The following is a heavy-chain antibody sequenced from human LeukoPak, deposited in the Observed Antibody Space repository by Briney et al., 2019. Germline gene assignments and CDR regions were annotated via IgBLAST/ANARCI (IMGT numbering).Heavy chain of an antibody. J-gene: IGHJ4*02. V-gene: IGHV4-59*01. CDR1: GGSISSYY. CDR3: ARENRDGYNYRLDY. D-gene: IGHD5-12*01. CDR2: IYYSGST. Sequence: SETLSLTCTVSGGSISSYYWSWIRQPPGKGLEWIGYIYYSGSTNYNPPLKSRVTISVDTSKNQFSLKLSSVTAADTAVYYCARENRDGYNYRLDYWGQGTLVTVSS.